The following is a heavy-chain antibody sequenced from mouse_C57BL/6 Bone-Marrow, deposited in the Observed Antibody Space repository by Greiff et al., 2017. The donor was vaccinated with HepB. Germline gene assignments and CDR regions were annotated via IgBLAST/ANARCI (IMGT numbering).Heavy chain of an antibody. J-gene: IGHJ1*03. V-gene: IGHV1-85*01. D-gene: IGHD1-1*01. CDR2: IYPRDGST. CDR3: ARRNYGSSHWYFDV. CDR1: GYTFTSYD. Sequence: VKLMESGPELVKPGASVKLSCKASGYTFTSYDINWVKQRPGQGLEWIGWIYPRDGSTKYNEKFKGKATLTVDTSSSTAYMELHSLTSEDSAVYFCARRNYGSSHWYFDVWGTGTTVTVSS.